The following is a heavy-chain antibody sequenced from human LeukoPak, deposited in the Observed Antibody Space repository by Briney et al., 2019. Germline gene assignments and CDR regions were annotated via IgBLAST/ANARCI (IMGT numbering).Heavy chain of an antibody. CDR2: INPSGGST. D-gene: IGHD3-3*01. Sequence: ASVKVSCKASGYTFTSYGISWVRQAPGQGLEWMGIINPSGGSTSYAQKFQGRVTMTRDTSTSTVYMELSSLRSEDTAVYYCARVFTIFGVPSYYFDYWGQGTLVTVSS. CDR1: GYTFTSYG. J-gene: IGHJ4*02. V-gene: IGHV1-46*01. CDR3: ARVFTIFGVPSYYFDY.